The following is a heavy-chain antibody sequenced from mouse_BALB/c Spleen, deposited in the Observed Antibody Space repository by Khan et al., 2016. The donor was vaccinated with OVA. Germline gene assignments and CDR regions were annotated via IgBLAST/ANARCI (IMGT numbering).Heavy chain of an antibody. CDR3: AREGCYDNSRAWFAY. Sequence: VQLQQSGPELVKPGASVRISCKASGYTFTDYSINWMKQRPGQGLEWIGWIYPGNVNTKYNEKFKDKAILTADKSSSTAYMQLSSLTSEDSAVYFSAREGCYDNSRAWFAYWGQGTLVTVST. D-gene: IGHD2-1*01. CDR2: IYPGNVNT. V-gene: IGHV1S56*01. CDR1: GYTFTDYS. J-gene: IGHJ3*01.